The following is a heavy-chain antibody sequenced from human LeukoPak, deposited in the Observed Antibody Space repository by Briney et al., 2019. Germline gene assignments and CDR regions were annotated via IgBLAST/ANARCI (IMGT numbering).Heavy chain of an antibody. CDR1: GYTFTSYG. Sequence: GASVKVSCKASGYTFTSYGISWVRQAPGQGLEWMGWISAYNGNTNNAQKLQGRVTMTTDTSTSTAYMELRSLRSADTAVYDCARSRTVYDSSGYRDYWGQGTLVTVSS. CDR2: ISAYNGNT. J-gene: IGHJ4*02. V-gene: IGHV1-18*01. D-gene: IGHD3-22*01. CDR3: ARSRTVYDSSGYRDY.